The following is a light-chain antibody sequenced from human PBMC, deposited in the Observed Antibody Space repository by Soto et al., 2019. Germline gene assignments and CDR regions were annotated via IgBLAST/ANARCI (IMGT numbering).Light chain of an antibody. CDR3: AAWDDSLNGRYV. CDR1: SSNIGSNA. CDR2: SND. J-gene: IGLJ1*01. Sequence: QPVLTQPPSASGTPGQRVTISCSGSSSNIGSNAVNWYQQVPGTAPKLLIYSNDQRPSGVPDRFSGSKSGTSASLAISGLQSEDEADYYCAAWDDSLNGRYVFGPGTKVTVL. V-gene: IGLV1-44*01.